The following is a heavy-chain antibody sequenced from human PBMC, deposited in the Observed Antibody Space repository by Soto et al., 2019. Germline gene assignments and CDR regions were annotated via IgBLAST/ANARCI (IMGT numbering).Heavy chain of an antibody. V-gene: IGHV3-33*01. CDR2: IWYDGSNK. D-gene: IGHD6-13*01. J-gene: IGHJ4*02. CDR3: ASDLSSSWYFDY. Sequence: QVQLVESGGGVVQPGRSLRLSCAASGFTFSSYGMHWVRQAPGKGLEWVAVIWYDGSNKYYVDSVKGRFTISRDNSKNTLYLQMNSLRAEDTAVYYCASDLSSSWYFDYWGQGTLVTVSS. CDR1: GFTFSSYG.